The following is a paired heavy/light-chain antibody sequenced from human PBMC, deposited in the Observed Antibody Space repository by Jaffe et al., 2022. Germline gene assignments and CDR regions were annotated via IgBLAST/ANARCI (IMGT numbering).Light chain of an antibody. CDR2: WAS. CDR3: QQYYTAPPT. CDR1: QNILYSSNNKNY. V-gene: IGKV4-1*01. Sequence: DIVMTQSPDSLAVSLGERATINCKSSQNILYSSNNKNYLAWYQQKPGQPPKFLIYWASTRESGVPDRFSGSGSGTDFTLTISSLQAEDVAVYYCQQYYTAPPTFGQGTRVEIK. J-gene: IGKJ5*01.
Heavy chain of an antibody. J-gene: IGHJ4*02. Sequence: QVQLVQSGAEVREPGASVKVSCKASGYSFSDYYIHWVRQAPGQGLEWMGCISPDSGGTNFAQKFQGRVTMTRDTAITTVYMEVNRLTSDDTAVYYCARDYRPSSSDAYVWRSVTLSYSFDNWGQGTRVTVSS. CDR2: ISPDSGGT. D-gene: IGHD3-10*01. CDR3: ARDYRPSSSDAYVWRSVTLSYSFDN. V-gene: IGHV1-2*02. CDR1: GYSFSDYY.